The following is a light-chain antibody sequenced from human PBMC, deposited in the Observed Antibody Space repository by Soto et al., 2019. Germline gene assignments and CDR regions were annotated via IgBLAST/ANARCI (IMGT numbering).Light chain of an antibody. CDR2: GAS. J-gene: IGKJ5*01. V-gene: IGKV3-11*01. CDR1: QSVSSY. Sequence: EIVLTQSPATLSLSPGERATLSCRASQSVSSYLACYQQKPGQAPRLLIYGASSRATGIPARFSGSGSGTDFTLTINSLEPEDFAVYYCQQRSSWPITFGQGTRLEIK. CDR3: QQRSSWPIT.